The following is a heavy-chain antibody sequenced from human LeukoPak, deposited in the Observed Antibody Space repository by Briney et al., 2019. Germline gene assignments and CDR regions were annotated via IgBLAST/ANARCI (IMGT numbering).Heavy chain of an antibody. CDR3: ARGKTGTTDWFDP. D-gene: IGHD1-7*01. J-gene: IGHJ5*02. CDR2: TNQHGNKT. CDR1: RFTISNYW. V-gene: IGHV3-7*01. Sequence: GGSLILSCAASRFTISNYWMTWVRQAPGKGLEWVANTNQHGNKTNYVDSVKGRFTISRDNAKNSLYLQMNSLRAEDTAAYYCARGKTGTTDWFDPWGQGTLVTVSS.